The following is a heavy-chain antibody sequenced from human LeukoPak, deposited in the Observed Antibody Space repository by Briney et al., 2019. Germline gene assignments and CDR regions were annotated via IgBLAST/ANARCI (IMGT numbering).Heavy chain of an antibody. CDR2: ISSSSIYK. CDR1: GFTFSSYS. Sequence: GGSLRLSCAASGFTFSSYSMNWVRQAPGKGLEWVSSISSSSIYKYFADSVKGRFTISRNNAKNSLYLQVNSLRAEDTAVYYCARDGITMRILEYWGQGTLVTVSS. CDR3: ARDGITMRILEY. V-gene: IGHV3-21*01. D-gene: IGHD3-10*01. J-gene: IGHJ4*02.